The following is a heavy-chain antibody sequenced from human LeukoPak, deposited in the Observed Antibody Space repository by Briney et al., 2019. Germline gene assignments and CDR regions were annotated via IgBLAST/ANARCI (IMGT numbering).Heavy chain of an antibody. V-gene: IGHV3-53*01. J-gene: IGHJ4*02. CDR2: IYSGGST. CDR1: GFTVGSNY. CDR3: ARDDCSSTSCSDY. Sequence: GGSLRLSCAASGFTVGSNYMSWVRQAPGKGLEWVSVIYSGGSTYYADSVKGRFTISRDNSKNTLYLQMNSLRAEDTAVYYCARDDCSSTSCSDYWGQGTLVTVSS. D-gene: IGHD2-2*01.